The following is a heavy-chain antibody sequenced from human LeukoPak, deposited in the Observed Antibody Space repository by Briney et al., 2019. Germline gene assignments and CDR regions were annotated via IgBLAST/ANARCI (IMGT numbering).Heavy chain of an antibody. CDR3: ARDLLIVVVPAATSGGRYYYYYGMDV. CDR2: IIPILGIA. Sequence: SVKVSCKASGGTFSSYAISWVRQAPGQGLEWMGRIIPILGIANYAQKFQGRVTITADKSTSTAYMELSSLRSDDTAVYYCARDLLIVVVPAATSGGRYYYYYGMDVWGQGTTVTVSS. CDR1: GGTFSSYA. D-gene: IGHD2-2*01. J-gene: IGHJ6*02. V-gene: IGHV1-69*04.